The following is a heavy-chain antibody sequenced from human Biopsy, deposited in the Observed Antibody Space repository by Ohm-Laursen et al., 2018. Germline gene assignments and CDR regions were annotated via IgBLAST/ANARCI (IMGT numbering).Heavy chain of an antibody. Sequence: SQTLSLTCSVYGESFSGYYWSWIRQPPGKGLEWIGEINHSGSTHYNPSLKSRVTISVDTSKNQFSLKLSSVTAADTAVYYCARGRLRAVARFDYWGQGTLVTVSS. V-gene: IGHV4-34*01. CDR2: INHSGST. CDR1: GESFSGYY. J-gene: IGHJ4*02. CDR3: ARGRLRAVARFDY. D-gene: IGHD6-19*01.